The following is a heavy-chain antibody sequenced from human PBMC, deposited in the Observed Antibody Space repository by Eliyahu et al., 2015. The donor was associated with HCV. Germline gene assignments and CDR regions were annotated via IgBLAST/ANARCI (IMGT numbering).Heavy chain of an antibody. CDR2: ISDSGDST. V-gene: IGHV3-23*01. CDR3: AKETTLDY. CDR1: GFTFSTYA. D-gene: IGHD4-17*01. J-gene: IGHJ4*02. Sequence: EVQLLESGGGLVQPGGSLRLSCSASGFTFSTYAMSWVRQAPGKGLEWVSRISDSGDSTHYADSVKGRFTISRDNSKNTLYLQMNSLRAEDTALYYCAKETTLDYWGQGTLVTVSS.